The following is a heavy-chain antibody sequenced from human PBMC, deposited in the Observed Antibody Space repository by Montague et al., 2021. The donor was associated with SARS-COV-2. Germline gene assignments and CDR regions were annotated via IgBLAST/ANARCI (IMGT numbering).Heavy chain of an antibody. J-gene: IGHJ4*02. D-gene: IGHD4-17*01. Sequence: SETLSLTCIVSGSSVRSYFWSWIRQPPGKGLEWIGNIYDSGSTNXNPSLKSRVTISVDTSKNQFSLKLSAVTAGDTAVYYCARENTVTTFGGPYYIDSWGQGTLVTVSA. CDR2: IYDSGST. V-gene: IGHV4-59*02. CDR3: ARENTVTTFGGPYYIDS. CDR1: GSSVRSYF.